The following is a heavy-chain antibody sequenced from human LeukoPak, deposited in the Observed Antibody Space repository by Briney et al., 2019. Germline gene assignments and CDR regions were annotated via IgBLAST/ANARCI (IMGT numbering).Heavy chain of an antibody. CDR1: GFTFSNYW. V-gene: IGHV3-74*01. Sequence: PGGSLRLSCAASGFTFSNYWIHWVRQAPEKGLVWVSRISADGSSTNYADSVKGRFTISRDNSMNTLYLQMNSLRAEDTAVYYCAKGSQDSGWYWGQGTLVTVSS. CDR3: AKGSQDSGWY. J-gene: IGHJ4*02. CDR2: ISADGSST. D-gene: IGHD6-19*01.